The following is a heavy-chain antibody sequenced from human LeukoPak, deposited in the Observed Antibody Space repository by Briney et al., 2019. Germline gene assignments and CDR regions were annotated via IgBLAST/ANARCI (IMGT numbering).Heavy chain of an antibody. J-gene: IGHJ3*02. Sequence: PSETLSLTCTVSGGSFSSDDYYWSWIRQHPGKGLEWIGYIFHSGSTYYNPSLKSRVTISGDKSKNQFSLKLSSVAAADTAVYYCARAIGVYYYDSSGYYYSDAFDIWGQGTMVTVSS. CDR3: ARAIGVYYYDSSGYYYSDAFDI. CDR1: GGSFSSDDYY. D-gene: IGHD3-22*01. V-gene: IGHV4-31*03. CDR2: IFHSGST.